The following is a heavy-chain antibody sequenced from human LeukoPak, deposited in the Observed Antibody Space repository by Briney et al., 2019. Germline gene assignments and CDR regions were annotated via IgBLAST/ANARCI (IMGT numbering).Heavy chain of an antibody. V-gene: IGHV4-39*01. CDR1: GGSISSSSYY. CDR2: IYYSGST. CDR3: AALWFGRPHYYYYMDV. Sequence: SETLSLTCTVSGGSISSSSYYWGWLRQPPGKGLEWIGGIYYSGSTYYNPSLKSRVTISVDTSKNQFSLKLSSVTAADTAVFYCAALWFGRPHYYYYMDVWGKGTTVTVSS. J-gene: IGHJ6*03. D-gene: IGHD3-10*01.